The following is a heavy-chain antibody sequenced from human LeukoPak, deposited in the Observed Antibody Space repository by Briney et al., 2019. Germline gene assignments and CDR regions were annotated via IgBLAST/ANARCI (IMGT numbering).Heavy chain of an antibody. V-gene: IGHV3-48*02. D-gene: IGHD3-22*01. Sequence: TGGSLRLSCAASGFTFSSYSMNWVRQAPGKGLEWVSYISSSSSTIYYADSVKGRFTISRDNAKNSLYLQMNSLRDEDTAVYYCARELPYYYDSSGSSGYWGQGTLVTVSS. CDR1: GFTFSSYS. J-gene: IGHJ4*02. CDR3: ARELPYYYDSSGSSGY. CDR2: ISSSSSTI.